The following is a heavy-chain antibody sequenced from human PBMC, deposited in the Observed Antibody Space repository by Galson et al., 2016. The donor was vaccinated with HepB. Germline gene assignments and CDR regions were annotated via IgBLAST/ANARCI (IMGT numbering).Heavy chain of an antibody. CDR3: ARDRDDILTGYHPLFDN. CDR2: IWHDGSNK. Sequence: RLSCAASGFTFSTYGMHWVRQAPGKGLEWVAVIWHDGSNKYYADSVKGRFTISRDSSTLYLQMNSLRAEDTAVYYCARDRDDILTGYHPLFDNWGQGTLVTVSS. J-gene: IGHJ4*02. D-gene: IGHD3-9*01. V-gene: IGHV3-33*01. CDR1: GFTFSTYG.